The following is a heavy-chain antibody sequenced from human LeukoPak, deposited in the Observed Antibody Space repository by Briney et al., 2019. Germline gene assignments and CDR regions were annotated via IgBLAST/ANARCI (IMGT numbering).Heavy chain of an antibody. CDR1: GYSFTGYY. D-gene: IGHD3-16*01. J-gene: IGHJ3*02. CDR3: ARDRLGGTSYDAFDI. Sequence: ASVKVSCKASGYSFTGYYMHWVRQAPGQGLEWMGWINPNSGGTNYAQKFQGRVTMTRDTSISTAYLELSRLRSDDTAVYYCARDRLGGTSYDAFDIWGQGTMVTVSS. CDR2: INPNSGGT. V-gene: IGHV1-2*02.